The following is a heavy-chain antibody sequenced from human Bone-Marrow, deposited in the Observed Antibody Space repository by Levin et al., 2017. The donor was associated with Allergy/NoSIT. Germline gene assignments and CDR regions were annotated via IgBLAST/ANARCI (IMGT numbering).Heavy chain of an antibody. CDR3: ARGGKWNYAFDS. Sequence: ASVKVSCKTSGYTFNNYGITWVRQVPGQGLEWMAWISGYNGNTNYAQKFQGRVTMTADTSTSTAYMEMRSLRSDDTAVYYCARGGKWNYAFDSWGQGTLVTVSS. V-gene: IGHV1-18*01. CDR1: GYTFNNYG. CDR2: ISGYNGNT. D-gene: IGHD1-7*01. J-gene: IGHJ5*01.